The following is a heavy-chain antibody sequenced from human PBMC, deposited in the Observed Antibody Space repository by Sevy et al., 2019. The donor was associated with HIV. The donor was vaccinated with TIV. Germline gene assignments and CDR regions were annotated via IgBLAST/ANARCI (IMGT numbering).Heavy chain of an antibody. D-gene: IGHD3-10*01. Sequence: GGSLRLSCAASGFTFSSYWMSWVRQAPGKGLEWVANIKQDGSEKYYVDSVKGRFTISRDNAKNSLYLQMNSLRAEDTAVYDCARDKERITMVRGVIIRENWFDPWGQGTLVTVSS. CDR1: GFTFSSYW. CDR3: ARDKERITMVRGVIIRENWFDP. J-gene: IGHJ5*02. V-gene: IGHV3-7*01. CDR2: IKQDGSEK.